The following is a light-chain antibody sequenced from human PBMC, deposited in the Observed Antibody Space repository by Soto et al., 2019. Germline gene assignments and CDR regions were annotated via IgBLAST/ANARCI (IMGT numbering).Light chain of an antibody. V-gene: IGKV1-39*01. CDR3: QQSYSTPRT. Sequence: DIQMTQSPSSLSASVGDSVTITRRAGQHISTYLNWYQQKPGKAPKLLIYAASSLQSGVPSTFSGSGSGTDFTLTISSLQPEGFATYYGQQSYSTPRTFGQGTKVEIK. J-gene: IGKJ1*01. CDR2: AAS. CDR1: QHISTY.